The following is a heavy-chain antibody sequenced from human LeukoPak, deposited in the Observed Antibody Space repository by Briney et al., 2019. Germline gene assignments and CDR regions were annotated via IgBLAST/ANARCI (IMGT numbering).Heavy chain of an antibody. CDR3: ASGRGHSSGWPTFDY. D-gene: IGHD6-19*01. CDR1: GGSISSSSYY. V-gene: IGHV4-39*07. Sequence: ASETLSLTCTVSGGSISSSSYYWGWIRQPPGKGLEWIGSIYYSGSTYYNPSLKSRVTISVDTSKNQFSLKLSSVTAADTAVYYCASGRGHSSGWPTFDYWGQGTLVTVSS. CDR2: IYYSGST. J-gene: IGHJ4*02.